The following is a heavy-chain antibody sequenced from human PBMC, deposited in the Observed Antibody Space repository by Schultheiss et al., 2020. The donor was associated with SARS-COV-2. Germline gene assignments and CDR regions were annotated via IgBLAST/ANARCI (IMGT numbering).Heavy chain of an antibody. Sequence: SETLSLTCAVYGGSFSGYYWSWIRQPPGKGLEWIGEINHSGSTNYNPSLKSRVTISVDTSKNQFSLKLSSVTAADTAVYYCARAMDISGWYLSEFDYWGQGTLVTVSS. CDR3: ARAMDISGWYLSEFDY. D-gene: IGHD6-19*01. V-gene: IGHV4-34*01. CDR1: GGSFSGYY. J-gene: IGHJ4*02. CDR2: INHSGST.